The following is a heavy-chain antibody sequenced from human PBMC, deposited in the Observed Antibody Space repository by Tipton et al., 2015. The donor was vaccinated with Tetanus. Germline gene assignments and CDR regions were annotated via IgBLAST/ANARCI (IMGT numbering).Heavy chain of an antibody. CDR2: VHYSGST. J-gene: IGHJ3*02. CDR1: GGSITSYY. Sequence: TLSLTCNVSGGSITSYYWSWIRQRPGRGLEWVGYVHYSGSTNYSPSLRSRVTLSVDTSKNQFSLKLSSVTAADTAVYYCARIGWLQQNKPAFDIWGQGTVVTVSS. D-gene: IGHD6-19*01. V-gene: IGHV4-59*13. CDR3: ARIGWLQQNKPAFDI.